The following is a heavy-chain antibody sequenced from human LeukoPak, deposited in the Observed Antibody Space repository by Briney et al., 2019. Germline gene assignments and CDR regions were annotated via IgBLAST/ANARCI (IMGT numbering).Heavy chain of an antibody. CDR3: YYAGY. D-gene: IGHD1-26*01. V-gene: IGHV3-23*01. Sequence: GGSLRLSWAAARFTFSSNAMSWVRQAPGKGLEWVSGISGSGGSTYYADSVKGRFTISRDNSKNTLYLQMNSLRAEDTAVYYCYYAGYWGQGTLVTVSS. CDR2: ISGSGGST. J-gene: IGHJ4*02. CDR1: RFTFSSNA.